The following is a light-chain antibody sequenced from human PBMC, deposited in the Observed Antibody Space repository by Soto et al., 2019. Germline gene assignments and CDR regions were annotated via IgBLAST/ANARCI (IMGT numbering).Light chain of an antibody. CDR3: QQYNNWPPYT. CDR1: QSVSSN. CDR2: GAS. V-gene: IGKV3-15*01. J-gene: IGKJ2*01. Sequence: EIVMTQSPATLSLSPGERATLSCRASQSVSSNFAWYQQKPGQAPRLLIYGASTRATGIPARFSGSGSGTEFTLTISSLQSEDFAVYYCQQYNNWPPYTFGQGTKLEIK.